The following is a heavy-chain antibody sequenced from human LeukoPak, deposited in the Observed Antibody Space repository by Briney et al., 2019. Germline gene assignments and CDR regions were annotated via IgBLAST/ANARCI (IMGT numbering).Heavy chain of an antibody. J-gene: IGHJ4*02. D-gene: IGHD1-26*01. CDR2: ISSSSSCI. CDR3: ATSTVNGHIVGAALDY. V-gene: IGHV3-21*01. CDR1: GFTFGSYS. Sequence: GGSLRLSCAASGFTFGSYSMNWVRQAPGKGLEWVSSISSSSSCIYYADSVKGRFTISRDNAKNSLYLQMNSLRAEDTAVYYCATSTVNGHIVGAALDYWGQGTLVTVSS.